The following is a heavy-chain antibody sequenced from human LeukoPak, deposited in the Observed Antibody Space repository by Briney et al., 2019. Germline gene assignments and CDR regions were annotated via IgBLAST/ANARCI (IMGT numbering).Heavy chain of an antibody. CDR1: GGSISSYY. Sequence: SSETLSLTCTVSGGSISSYYWSWIRQPAGKGLEWIGRIYTSGSTNYNPSVKSRVTMSVDTSKNQLSLQLSSVTAADTAVYYCARDSAFWSGHINWCDPWGQGTLVTVSS. J-gene: IGHJ5*02. CDR3: ARDSAFWSGHINWCDP. V-gene: IGHV4-4*07. CDR2: IYTSGST. D-gene: IGHD3-3*01.